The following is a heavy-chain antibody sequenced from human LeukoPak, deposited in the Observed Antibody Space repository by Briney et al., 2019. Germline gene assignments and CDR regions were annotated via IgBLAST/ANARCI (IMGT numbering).Heavy chain of an antibody. CDR2: INEDGSEK. Sequence: GGSLRLSCAASGFTFSTHWMSWVRQAPGKGLEWVANINEDGSEKYYVDSVKGRFTISRDNAKNSLYLQMNSLRAEVTALYYCARIYYDSSGYRLFDYWGQGTLVTVSS. D-gene: IGHD3-22*01. CDR3: ARIYYDSSGYRLFDY. J-gene: IGHJ4*02. V-gene: IGHV3-7*02. CDR1: GFTFSTHW.